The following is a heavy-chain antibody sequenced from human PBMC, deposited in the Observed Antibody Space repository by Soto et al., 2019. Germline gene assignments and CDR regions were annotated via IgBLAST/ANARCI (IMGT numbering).Heavy chain of an antibody. Sequence: SEPLSLPCTVSGGSFSSGDYYWSWIRQPPGKGLEWIAYVYYTGGSYYNPSLKSRATISIDTSKNQFSLKMNSVTAADTAVYYCARDYRSGYDNWGQGVLVTVSS. D-gene: IGHD6-19*01. CDR2: VYYTGGS. CDR1: GGSFSSGDYY. CDR3: ARDYRSGYDN. V-gene: IGHV4-30-4*01. J-gene: IGHJ4*02.